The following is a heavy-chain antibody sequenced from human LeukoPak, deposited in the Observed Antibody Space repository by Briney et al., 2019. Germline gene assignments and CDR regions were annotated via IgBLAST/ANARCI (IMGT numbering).Heavy chain of an antibody. V-gene: IGHV1-46*01. CDR3: ARQGTYSSAIGMGY. Sequence: ASVKVSCKASGYSFTGYYLHWVRQAPGQGLEWMGWINPSGGSTSYAQKFQGRVTMTRDTSTRTVYMEVNSLRSEDTAVYYCARQGTYSSAIGMGYWGQGTLVTVSS. CDR1: GYSFTGYY. D-gene: IGHD6-19*01. J-gene: IGHJ4*02. CDR2: INPSGGST.